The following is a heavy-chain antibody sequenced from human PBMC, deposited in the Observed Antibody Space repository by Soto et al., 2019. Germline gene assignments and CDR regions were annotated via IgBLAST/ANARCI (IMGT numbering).Heavy chain of an antibody. J-gene: IGHJ6*02. CDR2: TYYRSKWIH. CDR3: AGVVWFRGMDV. V-gene: IGHV6-1*01. Sequence: PSQTLSLTCDISGDSVSSSSAAWNWIRQSPSRGLEWLGRTYYRSKWIHEYTLSMESRITINPDTSKNQFSLHIYSVTPEDTAVYYCAGVVWFRGMDVWGQGTQVTVYS. CDR1: GDSVSSSSAA. D-gene: IGHD3-16*01.